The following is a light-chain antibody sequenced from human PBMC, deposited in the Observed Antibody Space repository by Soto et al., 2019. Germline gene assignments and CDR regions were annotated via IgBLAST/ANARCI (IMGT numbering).Light chain of an antibody. V-gene: IGLV4-69*01. CDR1: SGHSNYA. Sequence: QPVLPQSPSASASLGASVKLTCTLSSGHSNYAIAWHQQQPEKGPRYLMKCDSDGSHTKGDGIPDRFSGSSSGAERYLTISTLQSEDEADYYCQTWDSGTVVFGGGTKVTVL. CDR2: CDSDGSH. J-gene: IGLJ2*01. CDR3: QTWDSGTVV.